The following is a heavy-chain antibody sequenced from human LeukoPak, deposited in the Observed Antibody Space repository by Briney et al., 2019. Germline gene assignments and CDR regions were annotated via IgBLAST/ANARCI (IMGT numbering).Heavy chain of an antibody. J-gene: IGHJ4*02. CDR3: AKDRYSSGPGAFDY. V-gene: IGHV3-23*01. D-gene: IGHD6-19*01. CDR1: GFTFSSFA. Sequence: GGSLRLSCAPSGFTFSSFAMNWVRQAPGKGLEWVSAISGSGGSTYYADSVKGRFTISRDNSKSTLYLQMNSLRAEDTAVYYCAKDRYSSGPGAFDYWGQGTLVTVSS. CDR2: ISGSGGST.